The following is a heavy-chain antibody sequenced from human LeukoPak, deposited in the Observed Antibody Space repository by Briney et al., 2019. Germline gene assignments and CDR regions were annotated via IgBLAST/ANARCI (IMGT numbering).Heavy chain of an antibody. CDR2: IYYSGST. D-gene: IGHD2-2*01. V-gene: IGHV4-59*01. CDR3: ARGPPGKENAFDI. Sequence: LPETLSLTCTVSGGPISSYYWSWLRQPPGKGLEWIGYIYYSGSTNYNPSLKCRVTISVDTSKNQFSLNLSSVTVADTAVYYCARGPPGKENAFDIWGQGTMVTVSS. CDR1: GGPISSYY. J-gene: IGHJ3*02.